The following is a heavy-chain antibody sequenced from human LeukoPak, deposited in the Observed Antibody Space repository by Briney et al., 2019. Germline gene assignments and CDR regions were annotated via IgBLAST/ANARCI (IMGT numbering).Heavy chain of an antibody. CDR2: ISASGSKI. V-gene: IGHV3-48*03. J-gene: IGHJ4*02. CDR1: GFTFSSYE. CDR3: ARERVACNGDCYDY. D-gene: IGHD2/OR15-2a*01. Sequence: PGGSLRLSCAASGFTFSSYEMNWVRQAPGKGLEWVSYISASGSKIYYAGSVKGRFTISRDNAKNSLYLQMNSLRADDTAVYYCARERVACNGDCYDYWGQGTLATVSS.